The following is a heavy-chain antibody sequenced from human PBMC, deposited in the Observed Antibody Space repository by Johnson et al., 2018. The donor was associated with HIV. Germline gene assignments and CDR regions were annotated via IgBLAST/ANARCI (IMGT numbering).Heavy chain of an antibody. CDR3: AKDEEGYSSAWSAGTAFDI. Sequence: QEQLVESGGGVVQPGRSLRLSCAASGFTFSSYGMHWVRQAPGKGLEWVAFIRFDGSNKFYADSVKGRFTLSRDNSKNTLYLQMNSLKADDTAIYYCAKDEEGYSSAWSAGTAFDIWGQGTMVTVSS. J-gene: IGHJ3*02. CDR1: GFTFSSYG. V-gene: IGHV3-30*02. CDR2: IRFDGSNK. D-gene: IGHD6-13*01.